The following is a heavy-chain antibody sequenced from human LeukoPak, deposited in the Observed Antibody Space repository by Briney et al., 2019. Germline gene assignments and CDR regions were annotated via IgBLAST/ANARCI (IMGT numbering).Heavy chain of an antibody. J-gene: IGHJ4*02. CDR1: GFTLSSDS. V-gene: IGHV3-7*01. CDR2: IKQDGREK. D-gene: IGHD2-8*01. CDR3: ARDRPNVVDY. Sequence: GGSLRLSCAASGFTLSSDSMSWVRQAPGKGLGWVANIKQDGREKYYVHSVKGRFTISRDNAKNSLYLQMNSLRAEDTAVYYCARDRPNVVDYWVQGTLVTVSS.